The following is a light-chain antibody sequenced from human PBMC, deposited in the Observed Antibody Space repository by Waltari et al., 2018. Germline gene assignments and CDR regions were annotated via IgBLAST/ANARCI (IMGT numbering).Light chain of an antibody. CDR1: SSNIGNKY. V-gene: IGLV1-51*02. CDR2: ENN. Sequence: QSVLTQPPSVSAAPGQKVTISCSGSSSNIGNKYVSWYQQLPGTAPKLLIYENNKLPSGIPDRFSSSESDTSATLGITGLQTGDEADYYCGAWDSSLNAWVFGGGTKVTVL. CDR3: GAWDSSLNAWV. J-gene: IGLJ3*02.